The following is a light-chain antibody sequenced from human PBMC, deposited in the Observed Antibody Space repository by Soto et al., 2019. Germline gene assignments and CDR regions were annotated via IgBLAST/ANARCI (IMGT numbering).Light chain of an antibody. CDR3: QQANSFPHT. CDR2: AAS. V-gene: IGKV1-12*01. Sequence: DIQMTQSPSSVSASVGDRVTITCRASPGISSWLAWYQQKPGKAPKLLIYAASSLQSGGPSRVSGSRSGTEFPLTVISLQPEDLATYHCQQANSFPHTVGQGTKVESK. J-gene: IGKJ2*01. CDR1: PGISSW.